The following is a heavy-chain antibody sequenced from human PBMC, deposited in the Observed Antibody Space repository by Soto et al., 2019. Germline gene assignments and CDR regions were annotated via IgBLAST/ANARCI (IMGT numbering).Heavy chain of an antibody. Sequence: SETLSLTCTVSGGSISSGDYYWSWIRQPPGKGLEWIGYIYYSGSTFYNPSLKNRVTISLDTSKIQFSLKLSSVTAADTAVYYCVREGGHNWFDPWGQGTLVTVSS. CDR3: VREGGHNWFDP. CDR2: IYYSGST. D-gene: IGHD3-16*01. V-gene: IGHV4-30-4*01. CDR1: GGSISSGDYY. J-gene: IGHJ5*02.